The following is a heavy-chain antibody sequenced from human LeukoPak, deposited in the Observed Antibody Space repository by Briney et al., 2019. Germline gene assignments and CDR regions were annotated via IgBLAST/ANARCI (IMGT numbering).Heavy chain of an antibody. Sequence: GGSLRLSCAASGFTLSRYWMSWVRQAPGKGLEWVANINEDGGERHYVDTVKVRFTISRDNAKNSLYLQMNSLRAEDTAVYYCARGGNLENWGRGTLVTVSS. J-gene: IGHJ4*02. CDR2: INEDGGER. CDR3: ARGGNLEN. V-gene: IGHV3-7*01. CDR1: GFTLSRYW. D-gene: IGHD1-14*01.